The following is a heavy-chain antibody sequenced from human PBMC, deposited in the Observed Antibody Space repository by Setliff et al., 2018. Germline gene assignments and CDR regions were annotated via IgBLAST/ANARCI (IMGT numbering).Heavy chain of an antibody. Sequence: GGSLRLSCAASGFSFSSYAMSWVRQAPGQGLEWVSSIIGSGISTYYADSVQGRFTISRDNHKNTLYLQMNSLRVEDTAIYYCTKSPHDFWSGRVFFDYWGQGILVTVSS. CDR1: GFSFSSYA. J-gene: IGHJ4*01. CDR3: TKSPHDFWSGRVFFDY. V-gene: IGHV3-23*01. CDR2: IIGSGIST. D-gene: IGHD3-3*01.